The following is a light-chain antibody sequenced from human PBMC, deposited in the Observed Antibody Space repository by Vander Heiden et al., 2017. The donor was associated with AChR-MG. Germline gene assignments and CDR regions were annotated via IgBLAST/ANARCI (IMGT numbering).Light chain of an antibody. J-gene: IGKJ1*01. V-gene: IGKV1-5*01. Sequence: QLPPSPSTLSASVGDRVTITCRASQSVSSWLAWYQQKPGKAPKLLIYDASSLESGVPSRFSGSGSGTEFTLTISSLQPDDFATYYCQHENYYPGTFGQGTKVEIK. CDR2: DAS. CDR3: QHENYYPGT. CDR1: QSVSSW.